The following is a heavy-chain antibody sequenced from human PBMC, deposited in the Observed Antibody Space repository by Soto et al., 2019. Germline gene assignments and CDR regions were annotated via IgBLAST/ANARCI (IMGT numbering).Heavy chain of an antibody. Sequence: GGSLRLSCAASGFTFSSYAMSWVRQAPGKGLEWVSAISGSGGSTYYADSVKGQVTFSVDKSNNTAYLQWSSLKASDTAMYYCARQGSNGAYYYYGMDVWGQGTAVTVSS. J-gene: IGHJ6*02. CDR2: ISGSGGST. CDR3: ARQGSNGAYYYYGMDV. CDR1: GFTFSSYA. D-gene: IGHD2-8*01. V-gene: IGHV3-23*01.